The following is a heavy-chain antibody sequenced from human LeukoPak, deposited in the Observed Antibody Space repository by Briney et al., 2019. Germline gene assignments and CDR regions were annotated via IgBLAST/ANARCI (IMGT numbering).Heavy chain of an antibody. CDR2: ISSSGSTI. V-gene: IGHV3-11*01. D-gene: IGHD6-19*01. J-gene: IGHJ6*02. CDR1: GFTFSDYY. Sequence: GGSLRLSCAASGFTFSDYYMSWIRQAPGKGLEWVSYISSSGSTIYYADSVKGRFTISRDNAKNSLYLQMNSLRAEDTAVYYCARDPKEEQWLDYYYYGMDAWGQGTTVTVSS. CDR3: ARDPKEEQWLDYYYYGMDA.